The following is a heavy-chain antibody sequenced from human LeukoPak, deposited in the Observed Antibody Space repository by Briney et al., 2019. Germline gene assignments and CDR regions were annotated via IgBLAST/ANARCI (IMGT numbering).Heavy chain of an antibody. CDR3: AREYCSSTSCYYFDY. V-gene: IGHV3-48*03. CDR2: ISSSGSTI. D-gene: IGHD2-2*01. Sequence: GGSLRLSCTTSGFPFSNFELNWVRQAPGKGLEWVSYISSSGSTIYYADSVKGRFTISRDNAKNSLYLRMNSLRAEDTAVYYCAREYCSSTSCYYFDYWGQGTLVTVSS. CDR1: GFPFSNFE. J-gene: IGHJ4*02.